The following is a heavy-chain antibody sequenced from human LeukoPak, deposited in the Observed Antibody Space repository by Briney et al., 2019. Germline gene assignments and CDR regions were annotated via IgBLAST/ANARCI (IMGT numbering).Heavy chain of an antibody. J-gene: IGHJ4*02. CDR3: RRVSYIDEGIDY. D-gene: IGHD1-26*01. V-gene: IGHV3-23*01. CDR1: GFTFSSSA. CDR2: IGGSGAGT. Sequence: PGGSLRLSCAASGFTFSSSAMSWVRQAPGKGLEWVSGIGGSGAGTYYAVSVKGRFTISRDNAKNSLYLQMNSLRAEDTAIYYCRRVSYIDEGIDYWGQGTLVTVSS.